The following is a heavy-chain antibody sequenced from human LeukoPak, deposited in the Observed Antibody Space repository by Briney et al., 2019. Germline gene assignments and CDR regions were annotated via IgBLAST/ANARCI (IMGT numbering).Heavy chain of an antibody. D-gene: IGHD2-15*01. CDR1: GFTVSGSW. CDR3: VSWSGYGAY. Sequence: PGGSLRLSCAASGFTVSGSWMSWIRQAPGKGLEWVAHINQAGSDKYYVDSVKGRFTISRDNAENSLFLQMNNLRAEDTAVYYCVSWSGYGAYWGQGTLVTVSS. V-gene: IGHV3-7*01. J-gene: IGHJ4*02. CDR2: INQAGSDK.